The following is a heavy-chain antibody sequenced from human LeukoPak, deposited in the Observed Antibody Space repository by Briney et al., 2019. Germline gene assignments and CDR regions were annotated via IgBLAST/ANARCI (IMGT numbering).Heavy chain of an antibody. Sequence: GGSLRLSCAASGFTFSSYVMNWVRQAPGKGLEWVSGISDSGGGTYYADSVKGRFTISRDNSKNTLYLQMNSLRAEDTAVYYCARPVSGYSYGAFDYWGQGTLVTVSS. CDR2: ISDSGGGT. D-gene: IGHD5-18*01. J-gene: IGHJ4*02. CDR3: ARPVSGYSYGAFDY. V-gene: IGHV3-23*01. CDR1: GFTFSSYV.